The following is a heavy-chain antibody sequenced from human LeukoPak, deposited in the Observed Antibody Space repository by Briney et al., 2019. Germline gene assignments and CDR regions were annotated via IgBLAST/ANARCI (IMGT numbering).Heavy chain of an antibody. J-gene: IGHJ4*02. CDR1: GYTFTSYG. D-gene: IGHD5-12*01. CDR2: ISAYNGNT. V-gene: IGHV1-18*01. CDR3: AGHSGYDSDFDY. Sequence: ASVKVSCKASGYTFTSYGISWVRQAPGQGLEWMGWISAYNGNTNYAQKFQGRVTMTRDTSISTAYMELSRLRSDDTAVYYCAGHSGYDSDFDYWGQGTLVTVSS.